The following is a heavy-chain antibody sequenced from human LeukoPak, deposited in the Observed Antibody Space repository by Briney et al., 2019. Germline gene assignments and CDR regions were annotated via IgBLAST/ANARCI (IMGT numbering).Heavy chain of an antibody. CDR3: ARDQWELLATVTSPFDY. CDR2: IKQDGSEK. D-gene: IGHD1-26*01. J-gene: IGHJ4*02. CDR1: GFTFSSYW. Sequence: GGSLRLSCAASGFTFSSYWMSWVRQAPGKGLEWVANIKQDGSEKYYVDSVKGRFTISRDNAKNSLYLQMNSLRVEDTAVYYCARDQWELLATVTSPFDYWGQGTLVTVSS. V-gene: IGHV3-7*01.